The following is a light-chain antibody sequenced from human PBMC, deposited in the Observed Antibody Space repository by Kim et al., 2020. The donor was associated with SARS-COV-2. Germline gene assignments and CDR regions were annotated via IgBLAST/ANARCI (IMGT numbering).Light chain of an antibody. V-gene: IGLV10-54*04. CDR1: NNNVGNQG. Sequence: QAGLTQPPSVSKGLGQTATLTCTENNNNVGNQGAAWLQQHQGHPPKLLSYRNNNRPSGISERFSASRSGDTASLTITGLQPEDETDYYCSAWDSSLNVWVFGGGTKVTVL. J-gene: IGLJ3*02. CDR3: SAWDSSLNVWV. CDR2: RNN.